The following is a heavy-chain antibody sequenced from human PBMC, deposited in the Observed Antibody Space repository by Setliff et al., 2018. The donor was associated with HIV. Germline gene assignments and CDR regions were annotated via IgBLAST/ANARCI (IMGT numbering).Heavy chain of an antibody. V-gene: IGHV3-21*01. CDR2: ISSSSYI. CDR3: ARDTYCGGDCYSYAFDI. D-gene: IGHD2-21*02. J-gene: IGHJ3*02. CDR1: GFTFSSYS. Sequence: GGSLRLSCAASGFTFSSYSMNWVRQAPGKGLEWVSSISSSSYIYYADSVKGRFTISRDNAKNSLYLQMNSLRAEDTAVYYCARDTYCGGDCYSYAFDIWGQGTMVTVSS.